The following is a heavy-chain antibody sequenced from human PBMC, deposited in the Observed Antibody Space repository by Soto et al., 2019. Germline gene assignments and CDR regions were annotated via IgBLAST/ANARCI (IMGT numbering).Heavy chain of an antibody. D-gene: IGHD1-26*01. V-gene: IGHV4-31*03. J-gene: IGHJ4*02. Sequence: PSETLSLTCTVSGGSISSGGYYWSWIRQHPGKGLEWIGYIYYSGSTYYNPSLKSRVTISVDTSKNQFSLKLSSVTAADTAVYYCARVVGATNNFDYWGQGTLVTVSS. CDR1: GGSISSGGYY. CDR2: IYYSGST. CDR3: ARVVGATNNFDY.